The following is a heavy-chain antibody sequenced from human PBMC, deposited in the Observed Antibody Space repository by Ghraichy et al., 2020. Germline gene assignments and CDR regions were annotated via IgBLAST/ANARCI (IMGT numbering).Heavy chain of an antibody. J-gene: IGHJ5*02. CDR3: ARTYGDYVGWFDP. Sequence: GALRLSCGASGFTFSSYSMNWVRQAPGKGVEWVSSITSSSSYIYYADSVKGRFTISRDNAKNSMYLQMNSLRAEATAVYYCARTYGDYVGWFDPWGQGTLVTVSS. CDR2: ITSSSSYI. V-gene: IGHV3-21*01. D-gene: IGHD4-17*01. CDR1: GFTFSSYS.